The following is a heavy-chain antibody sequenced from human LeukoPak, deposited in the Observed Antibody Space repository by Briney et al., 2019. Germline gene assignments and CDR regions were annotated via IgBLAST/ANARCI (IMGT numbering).Heavy chain of an antibody. CDR3: AKPPHSGDTTYFDY. D-gene: IGHD6-19*01. V-gene: IGHV3-30*02. CDR2: IRYDGIDK. CDR1: GFTFSNYV. J-gene: IGHJ4*02. Sequence: GGSLRLSCAASGFTFSNYVLHWVRQAPGKGLEWVALIRYDGIDKYYADSVKGRFTVSRDNSKNTLYLQMNSLGTEDTAVYYCAKPPHSGDTTYFDYWGQGTLVIVSS.